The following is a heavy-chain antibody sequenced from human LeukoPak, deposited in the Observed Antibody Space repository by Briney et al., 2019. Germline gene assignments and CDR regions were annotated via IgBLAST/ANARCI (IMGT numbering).Heavy chain of an antibody. Sequence: GGSLRLSCAASGFTFSSYSMNWVRQAPGKGLEWVSSISSSSSYIYYADSVKGRFTISRDNAKNSLYLQMNSLRAEDTAVYYCAKDIVVVEDYAFDIWGQGTMVTVSS. CDR3: AKDIVVVEDYAFDI. D-gene: IGHD2-15*01. CDR2: ISSSSSYI. CDR1: GFTFSSYS. V-gene: IGHV3-21*01. J-gene: IGHJ3*02.